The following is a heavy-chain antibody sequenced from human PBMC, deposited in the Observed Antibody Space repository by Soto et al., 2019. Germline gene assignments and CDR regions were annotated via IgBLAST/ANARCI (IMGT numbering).Heavy chain of an antibody. J-gene: IGHJ3*02. V-gene: IGHV5-51*01. D-gene: IGHD2-15*01. CDR2: IYPGDSDT. CDR1: GYSFTSYW. CDR3: ARSHCSGGSCPLSHAFDI. Sequence: GESLKISCKGSGYSFTSYWIGWVRQMPGKGLEWMGIIYPGDSDTRYSPSFQGQVTISADKSISTAYLQWSSLKASDTAMYYCARSHCSGGSCPLSHAFDIWGQGTMVTVSS.